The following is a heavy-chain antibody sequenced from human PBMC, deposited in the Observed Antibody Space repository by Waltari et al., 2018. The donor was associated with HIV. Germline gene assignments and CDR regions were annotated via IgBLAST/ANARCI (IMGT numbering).Heavy chain of an antibody. J-gene: IGHJ4*02. V-gene: IGHV3-7*03. D-gene: IGHD3-3*01. CDR3: ATEGFWSGYRLDY. CDR1: GVPFNNYW. CDR2: IKEDGSET. Sequence: DVSLVESGGALVQPGGSLKLSCAVFGVPFNNYWMTWVRQSPGKGSEWVADIKEDGSETHYVDSVKGRFHISRDNTKKLLYLQLTNLRVEDTAVYHCATEGFWSGYRLDYWGPGTLVIVSP.